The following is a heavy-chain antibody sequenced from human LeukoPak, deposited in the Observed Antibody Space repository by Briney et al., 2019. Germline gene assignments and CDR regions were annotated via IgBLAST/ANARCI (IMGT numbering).Heavy chain of an antibody. CDR3: ARSRRFRRGEGCFDY. CDR1: GGSISSYY. V-gene: IGHV4-59*01. CDR2: IYYSGST. Sequence: SETLSLTCTVSGGSISSYYWSWIRQPPGKGLEWIGYIYYSGSTNYNPSLKSRVIISVDTSKNQFSLKRSSVTAADTAVYYCARSRRFRRGEGCFDYWGQGTLVTVSS. J-gene: IGHJ4*02. D-gene: IGHD3-16*01.